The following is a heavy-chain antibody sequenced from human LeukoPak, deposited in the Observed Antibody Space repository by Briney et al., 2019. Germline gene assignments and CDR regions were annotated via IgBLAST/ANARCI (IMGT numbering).Heavy chain of an antibody. CDR1: GGSISSSSYY. CDR3: ARLSVDIVVVPAANPDY. Sequence: SETLSLTCTVSGGSISSSSYYWGWIRQPPGKGLEWIGSIYYSGSTYYNPSLKSRVTISVDTSKNQFSLKLSSVTAADTAVYYCARLSVDIVVVPAANPDYWGQGTLVTVCS. J-gene: IGHJ4*02. D-gene: IGHD2-2*01. V-gene: IGHV4-39*01. CDR2: IYYSGST.